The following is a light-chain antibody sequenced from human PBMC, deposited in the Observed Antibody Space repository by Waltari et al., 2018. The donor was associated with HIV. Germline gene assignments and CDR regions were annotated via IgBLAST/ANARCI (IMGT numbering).Light chain of an antibody. CDR3: SSYTSSSVV. CDR1: SSDAGGYNN. CDR2: DVS. J-gene: IGLJ2*01. Sequence: QSALTQPASVSGSPGQSITISCTGTSSDAGGYNNVSWYQQHPGKAPKLMIYDVSNRPSGVSNRFSGSKSGNTASLTISGLQAEDEADYYCSSYTSSSVVFGGGTKLTVL. V-gene: IGLV2-14*03.